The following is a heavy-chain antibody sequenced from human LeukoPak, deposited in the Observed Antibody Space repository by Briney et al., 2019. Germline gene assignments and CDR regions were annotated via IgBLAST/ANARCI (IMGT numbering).Heavy chain of an antibody. CDR1: GFTFSCYS. CDR2: ISSSSSYI. CDR3: ARSDYYGSGSYYRIVGGATD. J-gene: IGHJ4*02. V-gene: IGHV3-21*04. Sequence: PGGSLRLSCAGFGFTFSCYSMDWVRPAPGKGVEWVASISSSSSYIYYADSVKGRFTISRDNSKNTLYLQMNSLRAEDTAVYYCARSDYYGSGSYYRIVGGATDWGQGTLVTVSS. D-gene: IGHD3-10*01.